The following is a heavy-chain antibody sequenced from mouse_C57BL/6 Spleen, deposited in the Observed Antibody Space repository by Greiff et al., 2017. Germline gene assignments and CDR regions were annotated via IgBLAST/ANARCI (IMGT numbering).Heavy chain of an antibody. CDR3: GSTVDVDD. J-gene: IGHJ2*01. V-gene: IGHV1-59*01. CDR2: IDPSDSYT. CDR1: GYTFTSYW. D-gene: IGHD1-1*01. Sequence: QVQLQQPGAELVRPGTSVKLSCKASGYTFTSYWMHWVKQRPGQGLEWIGVIDPSDSYTNYNQKFKGKATLTVDTSSSTAYMQLSSLTSEDSAVYCCGSTVDVDDWGQGTTLTVSS.